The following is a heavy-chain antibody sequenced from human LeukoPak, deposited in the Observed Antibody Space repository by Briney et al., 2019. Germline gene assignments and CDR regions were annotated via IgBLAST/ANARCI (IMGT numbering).Heavy chain of an antibody. V-gene: IGHV3-7*01. Sequence: GGSLRLSCVVSGFTFSSYWMSWVRQAPGKGLEWVANIKQDGSEEYYVDSVKGRFTISRDNAKNSLYLQMNSLRAEDTAVYYCARVGWLQLRDAFDIWGQGTMVTVSS. D-gene: IGHD5-24*01. J-gene: IGHJ3*02. CDR3: ARVGWLQLRDAFDI. CDR1: GFTFSSYW. CDR2: IKQDGSEE.